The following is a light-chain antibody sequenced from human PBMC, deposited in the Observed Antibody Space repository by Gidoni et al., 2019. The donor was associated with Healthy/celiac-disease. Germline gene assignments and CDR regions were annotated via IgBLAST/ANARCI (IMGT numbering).Light chain of an antibody. CDR3: QQYGSSPGT. Sequence: EIVLTQSPGTLSLSPGERATLSCRASQSVSNSYLAWYQQKPGQAPRLLIYGASSRATGIPDRLSGSGSGTDFTLTISRLEPEDFAVYYCQQYGSSPGTFGQGTKVEIK. CDR1: QSVSNSY. CDR2: GAS. J-gene: IGKJ1*01. V-gene: IGKV3-20*01.